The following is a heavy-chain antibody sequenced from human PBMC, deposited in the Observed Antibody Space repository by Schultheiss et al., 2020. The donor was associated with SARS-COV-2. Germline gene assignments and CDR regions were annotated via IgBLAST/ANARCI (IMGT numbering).Heavy chain of an antibody. Sequence: SETLSLTCTVSGGSISSSSYYWSWIRQHPGKGLEWIGYIYYSGSTYYNPSLKSRVTISVDTSKNQFSLKLSSVTAADTAVYYCAGRGGGRRYCSSTSCYTGLDYWGQGTLVTVSS. D-gene: IGHD2-2*02. J-gene: IGHJ4*02. CDR2: IYYSGST. CDR1: GGSISSSSYY. CDR3: AGRGGGRRYCSSTSCYTGLDY. V-gene: IGHV4-31*03.